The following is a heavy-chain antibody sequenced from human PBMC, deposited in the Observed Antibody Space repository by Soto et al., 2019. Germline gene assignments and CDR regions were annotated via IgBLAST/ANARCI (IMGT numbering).Heavy chain of an antibody. CDR1: GFTFDEYT. V-gene: IGHV3-43*01. CDR2: ISWDVGST. J-gene: IGHJ4*02. D-gene: IGHD3-10*01. Sequence: PGGSLRLSCAASGFTFDEYTMHWVRQAPGKGLEWVSLISWDVGSTYYADSVKGRFTISRDNSKNSLYLQMNRLRTADTALYYCAKGHYYGSGSHHGCFDYWGQGPLVIVSS. CDR3: AKGHYYGSGSHHGCFDY.